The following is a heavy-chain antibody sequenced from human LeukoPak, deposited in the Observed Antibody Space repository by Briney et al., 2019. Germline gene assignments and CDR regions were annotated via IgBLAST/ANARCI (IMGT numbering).Heavy chain of an antibody. CDR1: GYTFTGYY. V-gene: IGHV1-2*02. Sequence: ASVKVSCKASGYTFTGYYMHWVRQAPGQGLEWMGWINPNSGGTNYAQKFQGRVTMTRDTSISTAYMELSRLRSDDTAVYYCARVGVGGATTPDDTYFDYGGKEPLAPVSS. D-gene: IGHD1-26*01. CDR3: ARVGVGGATTPDDTYFDY. J-gene: IGHJ4*02. CDR2: INPNSGGT.